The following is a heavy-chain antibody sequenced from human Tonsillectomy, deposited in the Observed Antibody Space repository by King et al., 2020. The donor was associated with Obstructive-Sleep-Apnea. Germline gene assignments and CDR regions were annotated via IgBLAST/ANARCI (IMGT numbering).Heavy chain of an antibody. Sequence: VQLVESGGGLVQPGGSLRLSCAASGFTFSSYWMHWVRQAPGKGLVWVSRINSEGSSTSYADSVKGRFTISRDNAKNTLYLQMNSLRAEDTAVYYCARVRGGTYGSGSYYNYWYFDLWGRGTLVTVSS. CDR1: GFTFSSYW. CDR2: INSEGSST. J-gene: IGHJ2*01. D-gene: IGHD3-10*01. V-gene: IGHV3-74*01. CDR3: ARVRGGTYGSGSYYNYWYFDL.